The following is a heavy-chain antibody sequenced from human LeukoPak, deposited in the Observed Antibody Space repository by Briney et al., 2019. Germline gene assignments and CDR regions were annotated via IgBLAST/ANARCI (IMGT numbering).Heavy chain of an antibody. CDR1: GYTFTNYG. CDR2: INTNTGNP. V-gene: IGHV7-4-1*02. J-gene: IGHJ4*02. Sequence: GASVKVSCKASGYTFTNYGINWVRRAPGQGLEWMGWINTNTGNPTYAQGFTGRFVFSLDTSVSTSYLQISSLKAEDTAVYYCARLTTVSHFDYWGQGTLVTVSS. D-gene: IGHD4-17*01. CDR3: ARLTTVSHFDY.